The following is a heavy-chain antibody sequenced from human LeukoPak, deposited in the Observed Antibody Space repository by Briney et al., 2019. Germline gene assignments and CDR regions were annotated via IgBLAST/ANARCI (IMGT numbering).Heavy chain of an antibody. CDR3: ARSNRGREIAVVPAAATS. CDR2: INPNSGGT. CDR1: GYTFTGYY. Sequence: ASVKVSCKASGYTFTGYYMHWVRQAPGQGLEWMGWINPNSGGTNYAQKFQGRVTMTRDTSISTAYMELSRLRSDDTAVYYCARSNRGREIAVVPAAATSWGQGTMVTVSS. V-gene: IGHV1-2*02. J-gene: IGHJ3*01. D-gene: IGHD2-2*01.